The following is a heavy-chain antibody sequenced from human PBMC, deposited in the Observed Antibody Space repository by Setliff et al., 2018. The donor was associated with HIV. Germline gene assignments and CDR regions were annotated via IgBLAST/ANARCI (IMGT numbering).Heavy chain of an antibody. CDR3: VRLTADRTNYYYYMDV. CDR1: GYTFTSYG. D-gene: IGHD2-8*01. Sequence: ASVKVSCKASGYTFTSYGITWVRQAPGQGLEWVGYISGYNGNTKYAQNVQGRVTMTTDISTNTAYMEVRSLSFDDTAVYYCVRLTADRTNYYYYMDVWGKGTTVTVSS. CDR2: ISGYNGNT. J-gene: IGHJ6*03. V-gene: IGHV1-18*01.